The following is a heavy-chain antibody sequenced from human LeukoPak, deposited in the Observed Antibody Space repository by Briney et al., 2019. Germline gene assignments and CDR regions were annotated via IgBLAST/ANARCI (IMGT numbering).Heavy chain of an antibody. D-gene: IGHD3-10*01. V-gene: IGHV3-30-3*01. CDR3: ARTTTPHYYGSGSYALGY. CDR2: ISYDGSNK. Sequence: PGRSLRLSCAASGLTFSTYAMHWVRQGPGKGLEWVAVISYDGSNKYYADSVKGRFTIPRDNSKNTLYLQMSSLSAEDTAVYYCARTTTPHYYGSGSYALGYWGQGTLVTVPS. CDR1: GLTFSTYA. J-gene: IGHJ4*02.